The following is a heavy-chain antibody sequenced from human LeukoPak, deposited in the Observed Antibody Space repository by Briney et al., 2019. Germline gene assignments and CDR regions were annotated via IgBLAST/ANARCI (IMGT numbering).Heavy chain of an antibody. J-gene: IGHJ3*01. CDR1: GFTFSSCE. D-gene: IGHD3-22*01. CDR2: ISGSGGST. CDR3: AKKDYYDSSGYFS. V-gene: IGHV3-23*01. Sequence: GGSLRLSCAASGFTFSSCEMNWVRQAPGKGLEWVSAISGSGGSTYYADSVKGRFTISRDNSKNTLYLQMNSLRAEDTAVYYCAKKDYYDSSGYFSWGQGTMVTVSS.